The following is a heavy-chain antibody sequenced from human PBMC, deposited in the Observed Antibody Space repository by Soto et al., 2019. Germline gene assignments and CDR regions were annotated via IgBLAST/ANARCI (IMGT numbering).Heavy chain of an antibody. CDR1: GYSFTSYW. CDR3: ARHRTSFGVDPLYYYGMDV. CDR2: TDPSDSYT. D-gene: IGHD3-3*01. V-gene: IGHV5-10-1*01. Sequence: GESLKISCKGSGYSFTSYWISWVRQMPGKGLEWMGRTDPSDSYTNYSPSFQGHVTISADKSISTAYLQWSSLKASDTAMYYCARHRTSFGVDPLYYYGMDVWGQGTTVTVSS. J-gene: IGHJ6*02.